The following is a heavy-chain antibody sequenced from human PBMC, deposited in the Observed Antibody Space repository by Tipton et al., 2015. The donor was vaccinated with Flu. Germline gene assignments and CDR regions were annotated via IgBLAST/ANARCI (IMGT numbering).Heavy chain of an antibody. D-gene: IGHD2-15*01. J-gene: IGHJ4*02. CDR3: AKDLPATGSLGY. CDR1: GASLRSSSYY. CDR2: FYYDVGT. Sequence: TLSLTCTVSGASLRSSSYYWGWIRQPQGKGLEWIGSFYYDVGTYYNPSLNSRVTISVDESKNQFSLKLTSVTAADTAVYFCAKDLPATGSLGYWGPGMLVTVSS. V-gene: IGHV4-39*07.